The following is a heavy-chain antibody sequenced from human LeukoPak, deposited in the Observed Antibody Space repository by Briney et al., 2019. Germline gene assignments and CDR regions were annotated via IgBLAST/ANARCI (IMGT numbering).Heavy chain of an antibody. Sequence: GGSLRLSCAASGLTFSSYAMSWVRQAPGKGLEWVSSISGSGNRTYYADSVKGRFTISRDNSKNTLFLHMNSLRAEDTAVYYCAKNLYCGGGSCYPSALGMDVWGQGTTVTVSS. D-gene: IGHD2-15*01. CDR2: ISGSGNRT. J-gene: IGHJ6*02. CDR3: AKNLYCGGGSCYPSALGMDV. V-gene: IGHV3-23*01. CDR1: GLTFSSYA.